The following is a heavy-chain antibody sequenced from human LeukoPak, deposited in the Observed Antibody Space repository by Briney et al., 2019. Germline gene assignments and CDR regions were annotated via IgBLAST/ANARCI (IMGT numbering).Heavy chain of an antibody. D-gene: IGHD3-22*01. CDR2: IYTSGST. V-gene: IGHV4-61*02. CDR3: ARELPTGLLSGFPDY. J-gene: IGHJ4*02. CDR1: GGSISSGSYY. Sequence: PSETLSLTCTVSGGSISSGSYYWSWIRQPAGKGLEWIGRIYTSGSTNYNPSLKSRVTISVDTSKNQFSLKLSSVTAADTAVYYCARELPTGLLSGFPDYWGQGTLVTVSS.